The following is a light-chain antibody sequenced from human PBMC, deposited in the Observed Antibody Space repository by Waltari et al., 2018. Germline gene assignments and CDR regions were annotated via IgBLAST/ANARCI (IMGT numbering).Light chain of an antibody. CDR3: QAWDSSTKVV. V-gene: IGLV3-1*01. CDR2: HDS. Sequence: SYELTQPPSVSVSPGQTASITCSGDQLGDKSVSWYQQKPGQSPVLVIYHDSKRPSGIPWRLSGSNSGNTATLTISGTQAMDEADYFCQAWDSSTKVVFGGGTKLTVL. J-gene: IGLJ2*01. CDR1: QLGDKS.